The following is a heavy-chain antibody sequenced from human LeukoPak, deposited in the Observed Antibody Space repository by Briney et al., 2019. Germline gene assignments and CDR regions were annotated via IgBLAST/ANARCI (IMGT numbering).Heavy chain of an antibody. Sequence: GGSLRLSCAASGFTFSSHWMHWVRQAPGKGLVWVSRINSDGSDNIYADSVKGRATISRDNAKNTLYLQMNSLRAEDTALYYCARVQSTSTWFVDFWGQGTLATVSS. CDR3: ARVQSTSTWFVDF. D-gene: IGHD6-13*01. V-gene: IGHV3-74*01. CDR1: GFTFSSHW. CDR2: INSDGSDN. J-gene: IGHJ4*02.